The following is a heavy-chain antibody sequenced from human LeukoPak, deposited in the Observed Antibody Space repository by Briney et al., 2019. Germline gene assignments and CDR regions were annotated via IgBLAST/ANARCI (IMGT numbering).Heavy chain of an antibody. D-gene: IGHD5-18*01. J-gene: IGHJ4*02. Sequence: GRSLRLSCAASGFTFSSYGMHWVRQAPGKGLEWVAVISYDGSNKYYADSVKGRFTISRDNSKNTLYLQMNSLRAEDTAVYYCASLGILYSYGSFFSGEDYWGQGTLVTVSS. CDR3: ASLGILYSYGSFFSGEDY. V-gene: IGHV3-30*03. CDR1: GFTFSSYG. CDR2: ISYDGSNK.